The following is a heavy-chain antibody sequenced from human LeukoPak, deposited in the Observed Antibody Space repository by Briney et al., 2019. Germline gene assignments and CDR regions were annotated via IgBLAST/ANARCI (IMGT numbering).Heavy chain of an antibody. CDR3: ARPLDYDILTGYSRYYYYYMDV. D-gene: IGHD3-9*01. V-gene: IGHV4-39*01. CDR1: GGSISSSSYY. CDR2: IYYSGST. J-gene: IGHJ6*03. Sequence: SSETLSLTCTVSGGSISSSSYYWGWIRQPPGKGLEWIGSIYYSGSTYYNPSLKSRVTISVDTSKNQFSLKLSSVTAADTAVYYCARPLDYDILTGYSRYYYYYMDVWGKGTTVTVSS.